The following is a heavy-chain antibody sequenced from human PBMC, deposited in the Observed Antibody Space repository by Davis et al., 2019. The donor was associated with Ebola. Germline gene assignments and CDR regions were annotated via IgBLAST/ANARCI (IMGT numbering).Heavy chain of an antibody. D-gene: IGHD5-12*01. J-gene: IGHJ4*02. CDR1: GASISSRSYY. CDR2: FSYGDNTH. CDR3: ARGGYSGQGL. V-gene: IGHV4-39*01. Sequence: SETLSLTCTVSGASISSRSYYWGWIRQPPGKGLEWVGSFSYGDNTHYYNPSLKSRVTISVATSKKQFYLKLSSVTAADTAVYYCARGGYSGQGLWGQGTLVSVSS.